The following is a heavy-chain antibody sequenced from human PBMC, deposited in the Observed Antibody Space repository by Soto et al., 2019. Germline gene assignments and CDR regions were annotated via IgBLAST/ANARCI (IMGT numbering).Heavy chain of an antibody. CDR1: GGSVTSFY. CDR2: TYVTGSS. D-gene: IGHD1-1*01. CDR3: ARSAAGTGWFDP. J-gene: IGHJ5*02. Sequence: SETLSLTCNVSGGSVTSFYWNWIRLPAGKGLEWIGRTYVTGSSDYNVSFRSRVSMSLDRSINQFSLTLRSVTAADTAVYYCARSAAGTGWFDPWGQGKRVTVS. V-gene: IGHV4-4*07.